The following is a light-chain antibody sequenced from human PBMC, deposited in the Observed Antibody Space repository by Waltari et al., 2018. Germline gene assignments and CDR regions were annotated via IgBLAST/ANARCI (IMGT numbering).Light chain of an antibody. Sequence: SYELTQPPSVSVSPGKTARITCSGDALPKQKAYWSQQKPGQAPVLVIYNDIERPSGIPERFSCSSSGTTVPLTISGVQAEDEADYYCQSADSSGTYVVFGGGTKLTVL. J-gene: IGLJ2*01. V-gene: IGLV3-25*03. CDR2: NDI. CDR3: QSADSSGTYVV. CDR1: ALPKQK.